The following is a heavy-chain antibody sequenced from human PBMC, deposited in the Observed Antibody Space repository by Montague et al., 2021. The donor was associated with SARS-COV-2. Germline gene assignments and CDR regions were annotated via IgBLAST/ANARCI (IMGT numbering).Heavy chain of an antibody. CDR3: ARVRDSSGHDY. CDR2: LYYSGST. V-gene: IGHV4-59*08. Sequence: SETLSLTCTVSGGSISSYYWSWIRQPPGKGLEWIGYLYYSGSTNYNPSLKSRSTISIDTSKNQFSLRLTSVTAADTAVYYCARVRDSSGHDYWGQGTLVTVSS. CDR1: GGSISSYY. D-gene: IGHD3-22*01. J-gene: IGHJ4*02.